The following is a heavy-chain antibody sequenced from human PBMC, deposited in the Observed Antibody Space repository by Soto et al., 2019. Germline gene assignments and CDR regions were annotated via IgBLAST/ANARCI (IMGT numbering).Heavy chain of an antibody. CDR1: GYTFTSYG. CDR3: ASNYLYYYGSGNTNYYGMDV. V-gene: IGHV1-18*01. D-gene: IGHD3-10*01. Sequence: QVQLVQSGAEVKKPGASVKVSCKASGYTFTSYGISWVRQAPGQGLEWMGWISAYNGNTNYAQQLQGRVTMTKDTSTSKAYMELRSLRSDDTAVYYCASNYLYYYGSGNTNYYGMDVWGQGTTVTVSS. J-gene: IGHJ6*02. CDR2: ISAYNGNT.